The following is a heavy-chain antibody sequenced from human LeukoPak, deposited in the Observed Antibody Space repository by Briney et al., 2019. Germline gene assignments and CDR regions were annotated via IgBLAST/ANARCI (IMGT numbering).Heavy chain of an antibody. V-gene: IGHV3-9*01. CDR3: AKETPGIAAAGYFDY. J-gene: IGHJ4*02. D-gene: IGHD6-13*01. CDR2: TSWNSGSI. Sequence: GGSLRLSCAASGFTLDDYAMHWVRQAPGKGLEWVSGTSWNSGSIGYADSVKGRFTISRDNAKNSLYLQMNSLRAEDTALYYCAKETPGIAAAGYFDYWGQGTLVTVSS. CDR1: GFTLDDYA.